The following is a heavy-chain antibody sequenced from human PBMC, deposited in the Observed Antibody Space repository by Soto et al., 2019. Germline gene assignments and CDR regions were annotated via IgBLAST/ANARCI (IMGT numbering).Heavy chain of an antibody. CDR1: GFTFSSYA. D-gene: IGHD3-10*01. Sequence: PGGSLRLSCAASGFTFSSYAMSWVRQAPGKGLEWVSVISGSGGSTYYADSVKGRFTISRDNSKNTLYLQMNSLRAEDTAVYYCARDEGYYYGSGSYPGYWGQGTLVTVP. J-gene: IGHJ4*02. CDR3: ARDEGYYYGSGSYPGY. CDR2: ISGSGGST. V-gene: IGHV3-23*01.